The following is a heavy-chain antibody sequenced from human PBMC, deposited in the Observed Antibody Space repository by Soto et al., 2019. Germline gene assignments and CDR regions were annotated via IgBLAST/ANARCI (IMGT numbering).Heavy chain of an antibody. CDR3: ARVGGSGSYSHYYYMDV. CDR2: IYYSGST. V-gene: IGHV4-59*01. Sequence: QVQLQESGPGLMKPSETLSLTCTVSGGSISTYYWSWIRQPPGKGLEWIGYIYYSGSTNYDPSLKSRVTISVDTSKNQFSLKLSSVTAADTAVYYCARVGGSGSYSHYYYMDVWGKGTTVTVSS. J-gene: IGHJ6*03. CDR1: GGSISTYY. D-gene: IGHD3-10*01.